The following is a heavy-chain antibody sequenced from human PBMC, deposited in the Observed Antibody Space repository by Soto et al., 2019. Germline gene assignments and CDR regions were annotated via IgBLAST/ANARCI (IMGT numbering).Heavy chain of an antibody. CDR3: AKDTRGGGYDSSWGWYYFDY. CDR2: ISWNSGSI. J-gene: IGHJ4*02. CDR1: GFTFDDYA. V-gene: IGHV3-9*01. D-gene: IGHD5-12*01. Sequence: EVQLVESGGGLVQPGRSLRLSCAASGFTFDDYAMHWVRQAPGKGLEWVSGISWNSGSIGYADSVKGRFTISRDNAKNSLYLQMNSLRAEDTALYYCAKDTRGGGYDSSWGWYYFDYWGQGTLVTVSS.